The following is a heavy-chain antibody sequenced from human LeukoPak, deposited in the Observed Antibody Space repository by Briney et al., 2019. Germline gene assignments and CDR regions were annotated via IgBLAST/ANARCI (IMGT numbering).Heavy chain of an antibody. D-gene: IGHD2-2*01. V-gene: IGHV3-23*01. J-gene: IGHJ4*02. CDR2: ISGSGGST. Sequence: PGGSLRLSCAASGFTFSSYAMSWVRQAPGKGLGWVSAISGSGGSTYYADSVKGRFTISRDNSKNTLYLQMNSLRAEDTAVYYCAKARGPYCSSTSCSSFYFDYWGQGTLVTVSS. CDR3: AKARGPYCSSTSCSSFYFDY. CDR1: GFTFSSYA.